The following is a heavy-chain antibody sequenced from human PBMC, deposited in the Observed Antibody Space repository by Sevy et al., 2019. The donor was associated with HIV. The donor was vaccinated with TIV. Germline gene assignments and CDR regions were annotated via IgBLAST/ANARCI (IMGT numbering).Heavy chain of an antibody. CDR2: TYYNGST. CDR3: ARGIFYPISGYGY. CDR1: RGSVSSGSYY. V-gene: IGHV4-61*01. Sequence: SETLSLTCTVSRGSVSSGSYYWSWIRQPPGKGLEWFGYTYYNGSTNYNPSLKSRVTISVDTSKNQFSLKLTSVTAADTAIYYCARGIFYPISGYGYWGQGTLVTVS. D-gene: IGHD3-22*01. J-gene: IGHJ4*02.